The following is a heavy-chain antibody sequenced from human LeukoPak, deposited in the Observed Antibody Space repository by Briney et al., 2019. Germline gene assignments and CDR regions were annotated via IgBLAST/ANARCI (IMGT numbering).Heavy chain of an antibody. Sequence: GGSLRLSCAASGFTFSSFSMNWVRQAPRKGLEWVSAICGSGGSTYYADSVKGRFTISRDNSKNTVYLQMNSLRAEDTAVYYCAKERVIMTAPGYFQHWGQGTLVTVSS. CDR1: GFTFSSFS. CDR3: AKERVIMTAPGYFQH. D-gene: IGHD2-21*02. J-gene: IGHJ1*01. V-gene: IGHV3-23*01. CDR2: ICGSGGST.